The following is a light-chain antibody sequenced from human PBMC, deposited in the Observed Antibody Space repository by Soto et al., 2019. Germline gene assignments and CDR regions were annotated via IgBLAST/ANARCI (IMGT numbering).Light chain of an antibody. J-gene: IGLJ3*02. CDR1: SSDVGGYSY. CDR2: EVR. V-gene: IGLV2-14*01. CDR3: SSYTSSGTWV. Sequence: QSALTQPASVSGSPGQSITISCTGTSSDVGGYSYVSWYQQHPDKAPKLMIYEVRNRPSGVSNRFSASKSGNTASLTISGLQAEDESDYYCSSYTSSGTWVFGGGTKVTVL.